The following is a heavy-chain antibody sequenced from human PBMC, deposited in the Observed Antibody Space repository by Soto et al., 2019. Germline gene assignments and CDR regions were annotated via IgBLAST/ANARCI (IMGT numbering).Heavy chain of an antibody. CDR3: ARPWYGAFGGVGAFDI. CDR2: IYPGDSDT. CDR1: GYSFTSYW. Sequence: GESLKISCKGSGYSFTSYWIGWVRQMPGKGLEWMGIIYPGDSDTRYSASFQGQVTISADKSISTAYLQWSSLKASDTAMYYCARPWYGAFGGVGAFDIWGQGTMVNVSS. J-gene: IGHJ3*02. D-gene: IGHD3-10*01. V-gene: IGHV5-51*01.